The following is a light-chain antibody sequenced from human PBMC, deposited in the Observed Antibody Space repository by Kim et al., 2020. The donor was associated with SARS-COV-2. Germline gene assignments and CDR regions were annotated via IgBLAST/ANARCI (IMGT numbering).Light chain of an antibody. CDR2: DAF. CDR3: QQYDNVPVT. V-gene: IGKV1-33*01. Sequence: SASVGDRVTITCQASQDIRDYLNWYQQKPGKAPNLLIHDAFNLETGVPSRFSGSGSGTTFTFTISSLQPEDTATYYCQQYDNVPVTFGGGTKVEIK. J-gene: IGKJ4*01. CDR1: QDIRDY.